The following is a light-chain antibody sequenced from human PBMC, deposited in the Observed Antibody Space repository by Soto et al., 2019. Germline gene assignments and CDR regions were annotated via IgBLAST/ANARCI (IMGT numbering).Light chain of an antibody. J-gene: IGKJ2*01. V-gene: IGKV1-39*01. CDR2: AAS. CDR1: QNIRNY. CDR3: QQLHSTSSYT. Sequence: DIQMTQSPSSLSASVGDRVTITCRASQNIRNYLNWYQQRPGKTPNLLVYAASNLRSGVPSRCSGSGSGTDFTITISSLQPEDFATYYCQQLHSTSSYTFGQGTRVDIK.